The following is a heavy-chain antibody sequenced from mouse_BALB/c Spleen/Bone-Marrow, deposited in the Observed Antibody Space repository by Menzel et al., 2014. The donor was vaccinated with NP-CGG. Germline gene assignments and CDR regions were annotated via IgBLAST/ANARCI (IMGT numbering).Heavy chain of an antibody. CDR3: XREGXSPFAY. J-gene: IGHJ3*01. CDR1: GYTFTSYY. V-gene: IGHV1S81*02. Sequence: QXXXXXXXAXLVKXGXSXXLSXXXSGYTFTSYYMYWVXQRPGQGLEWIGEINPSNGGTNFNEKFKSKATLTVDKSSSTAXXQXSSLTSEXXXXYXXXREGXSPFAYWGQG. CDR2: INPSNGGT.